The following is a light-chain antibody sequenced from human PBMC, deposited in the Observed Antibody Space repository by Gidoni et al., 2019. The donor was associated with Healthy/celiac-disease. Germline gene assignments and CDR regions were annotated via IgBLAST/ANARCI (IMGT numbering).Light chain of an antibody. V-gene: IGLV3-1*01. CDR1: KLGDKY. CDR3: QAWDSSTYV. Sequence: SYELTQPPSVSVSPGQTASITCPGDKLGDKYACWYQQKPGQSPVLVIYQDSKRPSGIPERFSGSNSGNTATLTISGTQAMDEADYYCQAWDSSTYVFGTGTKVPVL. J-gene: IGLJ1*01. CDR2: QDS.